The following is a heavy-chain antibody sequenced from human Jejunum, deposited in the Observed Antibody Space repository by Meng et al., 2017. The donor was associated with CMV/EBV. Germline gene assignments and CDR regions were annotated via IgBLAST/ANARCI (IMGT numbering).Heavy chain of an antibody. V-gene: IGHV3-21*01. CDR1: GFTFREYS. Sequence: CSSYGFTFREYSMNWIRQAPGNGLEWVSRIRRGTTHTCYADTGNGRFTILRENAQTSPFLQMVSLRADDTAVYYCARGIGSGGAPDYWGQGTLVTVSS. CDR2: IRRGTTHT. J-gene: IGHJ4*02. CDR3: ARGIGSGGAPDY. D-gene: IGHD3-16*01.